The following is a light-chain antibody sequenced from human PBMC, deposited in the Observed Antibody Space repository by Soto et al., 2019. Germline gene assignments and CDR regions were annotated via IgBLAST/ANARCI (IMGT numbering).Light chain of an antibody. Sequence: DIQLTQSPSTLSASVGDRVTITCLASQDIYSWVAWYQQKPGKAPKFLIYDASILQSGVPSRFSGSGSGTEFTLTISSLQPDDFATYYCQRYNSNSRTFGQGTRVDFK. V-gene: IGKV1-5*01. J-gene: IGKJ1*01. CDR2: DAS. CDR1: QDIYSW. CDR3: QRYNSNSRT.